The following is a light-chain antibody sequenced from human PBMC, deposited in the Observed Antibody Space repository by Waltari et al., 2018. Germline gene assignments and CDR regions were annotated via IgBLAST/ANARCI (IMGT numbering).Light chain of an antibody. CDR2: DVS. Sequence: EIVLTQSPATLSLSPGERATLSCRASQSVSSSLGWYQQKPGQAPRLLIYDVSNRATDLPARFSGSGSGTDFTLTISSLEPEDFAVYYCQQRDNWPSITFGQGTRLEIK. CDR1: QSVSSS. J-gene: IGKJ5*01. CDR3: QQRDNWPSIT. V-gene: IGKV3-11*01.